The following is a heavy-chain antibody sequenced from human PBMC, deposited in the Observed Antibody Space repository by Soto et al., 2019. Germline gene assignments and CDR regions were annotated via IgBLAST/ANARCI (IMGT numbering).Heavy chain of an antibody. V-gene: IGHV1-69-2*01. CDR3: ATGLGGNQLLRNYYYYGMDV. J-gene: IGHJ6*02. CDR1: GXXXXXXX. D-gene: IGHD2-2*01. CDR2: XXPEDGET. Sequence: EXQLVQSGAEVKKXXXXVXXXXXXXGXXXXXXXXXXVXXXXXKXXXXXXXXXPEDGETIYAEKFQGRVTITADTSTDTAYMELSSLRSEDTAVYYCATGLGGNQLLRNYYYYGMDVWGQGTTVTVSS.